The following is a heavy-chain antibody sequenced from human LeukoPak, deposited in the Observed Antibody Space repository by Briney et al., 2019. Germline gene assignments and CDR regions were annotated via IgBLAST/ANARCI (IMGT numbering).Heavy chain of an antibody. V-gene: IGHV4-61*02. D-gene: IGHD3-10*01. Sequence: PSQTLSLTCTVSGGSISSGGHYWSWIRQPAGKGLEYLGRISSTGSTNYNPSLKSRVTLSVDTSKNQFSLKLTSVTAADTAVYYCARSALLWFGEDYWGRGTLVTVSS. CDR2: ISSTGST. J-gene: IGHJ4*02. CDR1: GGSISSGGHY. CDR3: ARSALLWFGEDY.